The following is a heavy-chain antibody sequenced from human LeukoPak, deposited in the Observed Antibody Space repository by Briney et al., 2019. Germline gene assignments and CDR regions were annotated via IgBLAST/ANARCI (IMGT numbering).Heavy chain of an antibody. D-gene: IGHD3-22*01. Sequence: GASVKVSCKASGYTFTGYYMHWVRQAPGQGLEWMGGIIPIFGTANYAQKFQGRVTITADESTSTAYMELSSLRSEDTAVYYCARDEVDSSGYYYGHYYYYMDVWGKGTTVTVSS. CDR3: ARDEVDSSGYYYGHYYYYMDV. CDR2: IIPIFGTA. J-gene: IGHJ6*03. V-gene: IGHV1-69*13. CDR1: GYTFTGYY.